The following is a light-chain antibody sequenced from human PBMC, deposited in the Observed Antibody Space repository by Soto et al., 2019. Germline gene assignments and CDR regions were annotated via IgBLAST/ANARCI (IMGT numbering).Light chain of an antibody. CDR3: QQYGSSGT. CDR2: DAF. CDR1: QSVGSS. Sequence: EIVLTQSPATLSLSPGERATLSCRASQSVGSSLAWYQQRPGQAPRLLIYDAFIRATGIPARFSGSESGTDFTLTISRLEPEDFAVYYCQQYGSSGTFGQGTKVDI. V-gene: IGKV3-20*01. J-gene: IGKJ1*01.